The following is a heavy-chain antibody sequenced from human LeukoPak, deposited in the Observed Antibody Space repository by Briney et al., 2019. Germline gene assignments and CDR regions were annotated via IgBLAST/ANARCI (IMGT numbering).Heavy chain of an antibody. Sequence: TSETLSLTCAVYGGSFSGYYWTWIRQPPGKGLEWIGEINHSGSTNYNPSLKSRVTTSVDTSKSQFSLKLSSVTAADTAVYYCARAPVYSSSWLYYMDVWGKGTTVTVSS. CDR1: GGSFSGYY. V-gene: IGHV4-34*01. CDR3: ARAPVYSSSWLYYMDV. CDR2: INHSGST. J-gene: IGHJ6*03. D-gene: IGHD6-13*01.